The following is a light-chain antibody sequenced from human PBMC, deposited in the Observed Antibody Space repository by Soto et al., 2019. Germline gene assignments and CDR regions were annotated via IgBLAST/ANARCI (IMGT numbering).Light chain of an antibody. Sequence: ELVMTQSPATLSASPGERATLSCRASQSGITNAAWYQQKPGQAPRLLIYGASTRATGIPARFSGSGSGTEFTLTISSLQSEDFAVYYCQHYNHWPMYTFGQGTKVESK. CDR3: QHYNHWPMYT. CDR1: QSGITN. CDR2: GAS. J-gene: IGKJ2*01. V-gene: IGKV3-15*01.